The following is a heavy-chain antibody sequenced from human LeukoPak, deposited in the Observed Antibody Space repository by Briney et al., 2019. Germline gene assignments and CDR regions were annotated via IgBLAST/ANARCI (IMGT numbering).Heavy chain of an antibody. J-gene: IGHJ6*03. Sequence: GASVKLSCKAFGYTFTGYWMHWVRQAPGQGPEWMGVISPSGGSTIYAQKFKGRVTMTRDTSTSTVYMELSSLRSEDTAVYYCARSSGRSPNRDYMDVWGKGTTVTISS. V-gene: IGHV1-46*01. CDR3: ARSSGRSPNRDYMDV. D-gene: IGHD1-14*01. CDR1: GYTFTGYW. CDR2: ISPSGGST.